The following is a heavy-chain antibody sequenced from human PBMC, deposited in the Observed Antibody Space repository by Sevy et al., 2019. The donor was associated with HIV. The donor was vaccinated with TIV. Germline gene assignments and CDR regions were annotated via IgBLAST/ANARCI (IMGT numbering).Heavy chain of an antibody. Sequence: GGSLRLSCAASGFTFSSYGMHWVRLAPGKGLEWVAVIWYDGSNKDYADSVKGRFTISRDNSKNTLYLQMNSLRAEDTAVYYSARERALPGPELGYWGQGTLVTVSS. CDR2: IWYDGSNK. CDR1: GFTFSSYG. V-gene: IGHV3-33*01. D-gene: IGHD6-13*01. CDR3: ARERALPGPELGY. J-gene: IGHJ4*02.